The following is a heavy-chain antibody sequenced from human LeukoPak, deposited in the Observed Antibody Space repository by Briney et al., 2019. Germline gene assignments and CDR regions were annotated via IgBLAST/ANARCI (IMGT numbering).Heavy chain of an antibody. V-gene: IGHV3-11*06. CDR2: ISSSSSYT. J-gene: IGHJ4*02. D-gene: IGHD6-19*01. CDR3: ARDRSAVAVTFDY. CDR1: GFTFSDYY. Sequence: GGSLRLSCAASGFTFSDYYMSWIRQAPGEGLEWVSYISSSSSYTNYADSVKGRFTISRDNAKNSLYLQMNSLRAEDTAVYYCARDRSAVAVTFDYWGQGTLVTVSS.